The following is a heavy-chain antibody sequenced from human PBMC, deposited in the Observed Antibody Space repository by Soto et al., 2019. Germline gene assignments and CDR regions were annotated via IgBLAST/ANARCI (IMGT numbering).Heavy chain of an antibody. Sequence: EVQLVESGGGLVQPGGSLRLSCEASGLTFRNYDMHWVRQGTGKGLEWVSGISAAGDPDYADSVEGRFTISRENAQNYFFLQMNSLRVGDTAVYYCARTGRDFYGLDVWGQGTTVIVSS. CDR3: ARTGRDFYGLDV. V-gene: IGHV3-13*05. CDR1: GLTFRNYD. J-gene: IGHJ6*02. D-gene: IGHD1-1*01. CDR2: ISAAGDP.